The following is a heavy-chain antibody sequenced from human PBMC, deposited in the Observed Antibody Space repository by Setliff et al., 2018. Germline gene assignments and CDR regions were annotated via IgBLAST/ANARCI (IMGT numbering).Heavy chain of an antibody. J-gene: IGHJ4*02. CDR3: ARTCSGSGCYAGLES. CDR2: IWDDGGNK. D-gene: IGHD2-15*01. CDR1: GFTFSTYR. V-gene: IGHV3-33*08. Sequence: LRLPCAASGFTFSTYRMHWVRQAPGKGLEWVAVIWDDGGNKYHADSVKGRFTISRDNSKNTLYLQMNSLRPEDTAVYYCARTCSGSGCYAGLESWGQGTPVTVSS.